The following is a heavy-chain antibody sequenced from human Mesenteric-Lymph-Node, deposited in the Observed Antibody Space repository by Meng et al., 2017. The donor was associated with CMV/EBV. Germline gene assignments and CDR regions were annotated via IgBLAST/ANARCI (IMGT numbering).Heavy chain of an antibody. J-gene: IGHJ4*02. Sequence: GESLKISCAASGFTFSDHGMHWVRQAPGKGLEWVAFIRYDGSNKYYADSVKGRFTISRDNSKNTVYLQMNSLRTEDTAVYYCAKGLKYYDRSGYPYWGQGTLVTVSS. CDR1: GFTFSDHG. CDR3: AKGLKYYDRSGYPY. V-gene: IGHV3-30*02. CDR2: IRYDGSNK. D-gene: IGHD3-22*01.